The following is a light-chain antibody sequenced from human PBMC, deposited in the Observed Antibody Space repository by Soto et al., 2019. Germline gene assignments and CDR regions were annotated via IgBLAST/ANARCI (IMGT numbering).Light chain of an antibody. J-gene: IGKJ1*01. CDR3: QQYNSYSWT. CDR1: QSISSW. Sequence: DIQMTQSPSTLSASVGDRVTITCRASQSISSWLAWYQQKPGKAPKLLIYDASNLESGVPSRFSGSGSGTEFTLTISSLQPDDFATYYCQQYNSYSWTCGQGTKVDIK. CDR2: DAS. V-gene: IGKV1-5*01.